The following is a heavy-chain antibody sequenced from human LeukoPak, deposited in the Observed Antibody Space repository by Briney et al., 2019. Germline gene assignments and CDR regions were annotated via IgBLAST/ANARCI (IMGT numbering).Heavy chain of an antibody. Sequence: PGGSLRLSCAASGFSFSSFAMTWVRQVPGKGLEWVSSITGGHYPTYNTDSVKGRFTISRDNSKNTLYLQMNSLRADDTAVYYCTKDPNGDYVGAFDPWGQGTLVTVSS. V-gene: IGHV3-23*01. CDR3: TKDPNGDYVGAFDP. J-gene: IGHJ5*02. CDR1: GFSFSSFA. D-gene: IGHD4-17*01. CDR2: ITGGHYPT.